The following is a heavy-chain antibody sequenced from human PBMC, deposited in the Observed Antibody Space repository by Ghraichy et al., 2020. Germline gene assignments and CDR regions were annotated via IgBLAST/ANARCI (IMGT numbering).Heavy chain of an antibody. CDR2: ISSSSSYI. CDR1: GFTFSSYS. J-gene: IGHJ5*02. Sequence: GGSLRLSCAASGFTFSSYSMNWVRQAPGKGLEWVSSISSSSSYIYYADSVKGRFTVSRDNAKNSLYLQMNSLRAEDTAGYYCARDSGYCSSTSCYSWFDPWGQGTLVTVSS. CDR3: ARDSGYCSSTSCYSWFDP. V-gene: IGHV3-21*01. D-gene: IGHD2-2*02.